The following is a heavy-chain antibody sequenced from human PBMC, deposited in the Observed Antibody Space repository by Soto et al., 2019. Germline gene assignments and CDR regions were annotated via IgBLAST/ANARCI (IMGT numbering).Heavy chain of an antibody. D-gene: IGHD3-9*01. CDR2: ITASAGST. CDR3: ARVTGYYYLDY. J-gene: IGHJ4*02. CDR1: GFTFSSYA. V-gene: IGHV3-23*01. Sequence: VGSLRLSCAASGFTFSSYAMTWVRQAPGKGLGWVSIITASAGSTYYADSVKGWFTISRDNSKNTLYLQMNSLRAEDTAVYYCARVTGYYYLDYWGQGTLVTVSS.